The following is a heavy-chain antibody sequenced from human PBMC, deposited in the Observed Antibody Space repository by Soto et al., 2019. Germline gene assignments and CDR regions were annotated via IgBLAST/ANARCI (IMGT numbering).Heavy chain of an antibody. V-gene: IGHV5-10-1*01. CDR3: ARQMGYCSSTSCYMRYYYGMDV. J-gene: IGHJ6*02. D-gene: IGHD2-2*02. CDR1: GYIFTSYW. Sequence: GESLKISCKGSGYIFTSYWISWVRKMPGKGLEWMGRIDPSDSYTNYSPSFQGHVTISADKSISTAYLQWSSLKASDTAMYYCARQMGYCSSTSCYMRYYYGMDVWGQGTTVTVSS. CDR2: IDPSDSYT.